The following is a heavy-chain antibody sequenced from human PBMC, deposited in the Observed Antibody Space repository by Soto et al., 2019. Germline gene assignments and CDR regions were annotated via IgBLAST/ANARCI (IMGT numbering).Heavy chain of an antibody. Sequence: SETLSLTCTVTGDSINNRSYYWGWIRQPPGKGLEWIGSIYYSGSTYNNPSLKSRVSMSVDTSKNQFSLKLRSVTAADTALYYCARQRTSVVTQAYFDSCGQRSLVTVSS. CDR3: ARQRTSVVTQAYFDS. CDR2: IYYSGST. CDR1: GDSINNRSYY. V-gene: IGHV4-39*01. D-gene: IGHD2-21*02. J-gene: IGHJ4*02.